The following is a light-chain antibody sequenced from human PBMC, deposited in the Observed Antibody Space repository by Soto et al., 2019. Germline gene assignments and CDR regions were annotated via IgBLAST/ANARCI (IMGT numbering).Light chain of an antibody. CDR3: QQYKHWPPLYT. CDR2: GAS. Sequence: VMTQSPSTLSVSPGERATLSCRASQSVSTNLAWYQQKGGQPPRLLIYGASTRATDIPARFSGRGSGTELTLTISSLQSEDLAVYSCQQYKHWPPLYTFGQGTKLEIK. V-gene: IGKV3-15*01. CDR1: QSVSTN. J-gene: IGKJ2*01.